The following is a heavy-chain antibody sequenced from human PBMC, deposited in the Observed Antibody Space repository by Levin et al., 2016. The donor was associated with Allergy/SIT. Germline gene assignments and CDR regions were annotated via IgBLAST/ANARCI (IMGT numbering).Heavy chain of an antibody. CDR1: GYSFSSYW. CDR3: ARRRRGVPRLDYWYYDL. Sequence: GESLKISCKGSGYSFSSYWITWVRQMPGKGLEWMGRIDPSDSYTNYSPSFQGQVTLSADKSISTAYLQWSSLKASDTAMYYCARRRRGVPRLDYWYYDLWGRGTLVTVSS. J-gene: IGHJ2*01. V-gene: IGHV5-10-1*04. D-gene: IGHD3-10*01. CDR2: IDPSDSYT.